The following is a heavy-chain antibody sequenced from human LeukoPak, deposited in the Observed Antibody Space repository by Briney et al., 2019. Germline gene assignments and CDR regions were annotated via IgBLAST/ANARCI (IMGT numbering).Heavy chain of an antibody. J-gene: IGHJ3*02. Sequence: SETLSLTCTVSGYSISSGYYWGWIRQPPGKGLEWIGSIYHSGSTYYNPSLKSRVTISVDTSRNQFSLKLSSVTAADTAVYYCAREICSGGSCYGPDAFDIWGQGTMVTVSS. CDR1: GYSISSGYY. CDR2: IYHSGST. D-gene: IGHD2-15*01. V-gene: IGHV4-38-2*02. CDR3: AREICSGGSCYGPDAFDI.